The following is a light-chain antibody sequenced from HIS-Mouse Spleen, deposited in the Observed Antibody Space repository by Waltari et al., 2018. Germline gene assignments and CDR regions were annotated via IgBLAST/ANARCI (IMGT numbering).Light chain of an antibody. CDR2: EDR. J-gene: IGLJ2*01. V-gene: IGLV3-10*01. CDR1: ALPKKY. CDR3: YSTDSSGNHRV. Sequence: SYELTQPPSVSVSPGQTARITCSGDALPKKYAYWYQLKSGQAPVLVIYEDRKRPSGIPERFSGSSSGTMATLTISGAQVEDEADYYCYSTDSSGNHRVFGGGTKLTVL.